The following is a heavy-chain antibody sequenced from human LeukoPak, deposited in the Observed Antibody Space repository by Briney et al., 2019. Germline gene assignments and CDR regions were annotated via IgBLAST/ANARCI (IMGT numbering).Heavy chain of an antibody. CDR1: GYSFTSYW. V-gene: IGHV5-51*01. Sequence: KGGESLKISCKGSGYSFTSYWIGWVRQMPGKGLEWMGIIYPGDSDTRYSPSFQGQVTISADKSISTAYLQWSSLKASDTAMYYCAGFGYMSSSVYYGMDVWGQGTTVTVSS. D-gene: IGHD6-13*01. J-gene: IGHJ6*02. CDR2: IYPGDSDT. CDR3: AGFGYMSSSVYYGMDV.